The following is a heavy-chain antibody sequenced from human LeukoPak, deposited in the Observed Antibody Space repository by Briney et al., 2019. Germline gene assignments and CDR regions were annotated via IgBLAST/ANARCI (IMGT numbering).Heavy chain of an antibody. CDR3: AGAYSSSGYNWFDP. Sequence: SETLSLTCAVYGESFSDYYWSWIRQPPGKGLEWIGEINHSGSTNYNPSLKSRVTISVDTSKYQFFLKLNSVTAADTAVYYCAGAYSSSGYNWFDPWGQGTLVTVSS. D-gene: IGHD6-6*01. V-gene: IGHV4-34*01. CDR1: GESFSDYY. J-gene: IGHJ5*02. CDR2: INHSGST.